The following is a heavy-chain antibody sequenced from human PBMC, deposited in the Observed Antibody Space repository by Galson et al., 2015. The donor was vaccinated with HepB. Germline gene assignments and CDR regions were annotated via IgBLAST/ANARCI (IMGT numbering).Heavy chain of an antibody. V-gene: IGHV3-21*01. CDR3: ASVEITLGRGGLRTRSYFGY. CDR1: GITFSPYS. Sequence: SLRLSCAASGITFSPYSMNWVRQAPGMGLEWVSSISSSSSYIYYEDSVKGRFPISRDNAKRSLYLQKNSLRAEDTAVYFCASVEITLGRGGLRTRSYFGYWGQGTLVTVSS. D-gene: IGHD3-10*01. J-gene: IGHJ4*02. CDR2: ISSSSSYI.